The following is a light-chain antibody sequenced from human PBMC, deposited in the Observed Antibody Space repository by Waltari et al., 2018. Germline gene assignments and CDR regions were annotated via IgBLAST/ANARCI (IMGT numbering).Light chain of an antibody. CDR2: DVS. V-gene: IGLV2-14*01. CDR3: CSFTSRSTWV. CDR1: SSDVGGYNY. J-gene: IGLJ3*02. Sequence: QSALTQPASVSGSPGQSITISCTGTSSDVGGYNYVHWYQQRPGKVPKLLIFDVSNRPSGVSNRFSGSKSGNTASLTISGLQAEDESDYYCCSFTSRSTWVFGGGTKLTVL.